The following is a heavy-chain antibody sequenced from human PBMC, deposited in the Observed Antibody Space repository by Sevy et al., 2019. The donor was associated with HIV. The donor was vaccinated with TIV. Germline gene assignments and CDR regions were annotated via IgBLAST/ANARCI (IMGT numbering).Heavy chain of an antibody. CDR2: ISPFNGDT. D-gene: IGHD2-15*01. CDR3: ARAYCSGGSCYSLAY. Sequence: ASVKVSCKASGYTFTNYRIYWVRQAPGQGLEWMGWISPFNGDTNYLQKLQGRVTMITDTSTSTAYMELRSLRSDDTAVYYCARAYCSGGSCYSLAYWGQGTLVTVSS. J-gene: IGHJ4*02. V-gene: IGHV1-18*01. CDR1: GYTFTNYR.